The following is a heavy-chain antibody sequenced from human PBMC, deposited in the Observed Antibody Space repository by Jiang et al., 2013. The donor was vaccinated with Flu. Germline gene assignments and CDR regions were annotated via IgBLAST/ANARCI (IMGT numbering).Heavy chain of an antibody. J-gene: IGHJ4*02. V-gene: IGHV4-39*01. Sequence: LTCTVSGGSISSTSYFWGWIRQPPGRAGVDWEYLLQWENLLQPSLKSRVTISVDTSKNQFSLKLSPVSAADTAVYYCARQNCLGTSCNEALYFDYWGQGALVTVSS. CDR2: LLQWEN. D-gene: IGHD2-2*01. CDR3: ARQNCLGTSCNEALYFDY. CDR1: GGSISSTSYF.